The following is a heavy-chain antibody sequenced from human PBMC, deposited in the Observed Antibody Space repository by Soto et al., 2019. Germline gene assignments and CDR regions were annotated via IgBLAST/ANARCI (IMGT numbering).Heavy chain of an antibody. D-gene: IGHD6-6*01. J-gene: IGHJ6*02. Sequence: QVQLVQSGAEVKKPGASVRVSCKTSGYIFTGYQIHWVRQAPGQGLEWLGRTNPNNGGTKYAQKFQGRVTMTRDTSITTAYMELSRLTSDDTAVYYCARSIAARDLPDLYYGMDFWGQGTTVTVSS. CDR3: ARSIAARDLPDLYYGMDF. V-gene: IGHV1-2*06. CDR2: TNPNNGGT. CDR1: GYIFTGYQ.